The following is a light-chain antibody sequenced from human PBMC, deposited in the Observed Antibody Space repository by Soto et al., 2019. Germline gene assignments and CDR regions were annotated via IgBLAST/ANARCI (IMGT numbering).Light chain of an antibody. CDR1: SSDVGGHNY. V-gene: IGLV2-8*01. CDR2: EVT. CDR3: CSYAGSYTLNVV. J-gene: IGLJ2*01. Sequence: QSALTQPPSASGSPGQSVSISCTGTSSDVGGHNYVSWYQQYPGKAPKVMIYEVTKRPSGVPDRFSGSKSGNTASLTISGLQAEDEADYYCCSYAGSYTLNVVFGGGTKVTVL.